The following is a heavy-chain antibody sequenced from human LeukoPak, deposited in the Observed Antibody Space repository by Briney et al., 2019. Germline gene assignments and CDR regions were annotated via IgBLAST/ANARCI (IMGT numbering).Heavy chain of an antibody. CDR3: ARRLLYSSGWRGMDV. CDR1: GYSITSYW. D-gene: IGHD6-19*01. V-gene: IGHV5-51*01. J-gene: IGHJ6*02. CDR2: IYPGDSDT. Sequence: GESLKISCKGSGYSITSYWIGWVRQMPGKGLEWMGIIYPGDSDTRYSPSFQGQVTISADKSISTAYLQWSSLKASDTAMYYCARRLLYSSGWRGMDVWGQGTTVTVSS.